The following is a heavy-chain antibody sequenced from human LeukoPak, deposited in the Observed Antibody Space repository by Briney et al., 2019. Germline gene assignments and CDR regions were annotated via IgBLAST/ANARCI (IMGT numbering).Heavy chain of an antibody. V-gene: IGHV1-3*03. CDR1: ASTFSTYA. CDR3: ARENYYRSGRFDRAYLDD. CDR2: ISTGNGNT. D-gene: IGHD6-19*01. Sequence: ASVKVSCKASASTFSTYAIHWVRQAPGQGLEWMGWISTGNGNTKYSQGFQDRITITMDTYASTVYMELRGLRYDDMAIYYCARENYYRSGRFDRAYLDDWGQGTLVTVSS. J-gene: IGHJ4*02.